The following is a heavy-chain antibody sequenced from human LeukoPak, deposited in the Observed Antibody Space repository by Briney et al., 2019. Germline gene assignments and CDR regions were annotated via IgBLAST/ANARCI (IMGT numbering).Heavy chain of an antibody. CDR1: GFTFSSYS. V-gene: IGHV3-21*01. J-gene: IGHJ4*02. Sequence: PGGSLRPSCAASGFTFSSYSMTWVRQAPGKGLEWVSSISSSSSYIYYADSVKGRFTISRDNAKNSLYLQMNSLRAEDTAVYYCARDSRYCSGGSCSTYYFDYWGQGTLVTVSS. CDR3: ARDSRYCSGGSCSTYYFDY. CDR2: ISSSSSYI. D-gene: IGHD2-15*01.